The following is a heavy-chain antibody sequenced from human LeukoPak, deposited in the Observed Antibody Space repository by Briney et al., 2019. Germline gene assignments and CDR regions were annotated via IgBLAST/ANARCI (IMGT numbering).Heavy chain of an antibody. D-gene: IGHD3-10*01. CDR2: IYHSGST. J-gene: IGHJ5*02. CDR1: GGSFSGYY. Sequence: SETLSLTCAVYGGSFSGYYWSWIRQPPGKGLEWIGEIYHSGSTNYNPSLKSRVTISVDKSKNQFSLKLSSVTAADTAVYYCASFGSGSYKGWFDPWGQGTLVTVSS. V-gene: IGHV4-34*01. CDR3: ASFGSGSYKGWFDP.